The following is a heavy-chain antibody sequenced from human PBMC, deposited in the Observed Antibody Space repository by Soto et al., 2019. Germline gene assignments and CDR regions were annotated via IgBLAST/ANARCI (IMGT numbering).Heavy chain of an antibody. Sequence: GGSLRLSCAASGFTFSSYWMHWVRQAPGKGLVWVSRINSDGSSTSYADSVKGRFTISRDNAKNTLYLQMNSLRAEDTAVYYCARNPDFWSGEDLGGMDVWGQGTTVTVSS. V-gene: IGHV3-74*01. CDR2: INSDGSST. J-gene: IGHJ6*02. CDR3: ARNPDFWSGEDLGGMDV. D-gene: IGHD3-3*01. CDR1: GFTFSSYW.